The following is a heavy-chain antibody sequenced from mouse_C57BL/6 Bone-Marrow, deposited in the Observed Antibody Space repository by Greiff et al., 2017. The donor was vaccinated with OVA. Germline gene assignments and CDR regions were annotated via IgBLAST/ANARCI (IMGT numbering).Heavy chain of an antibody. J-gene: IGHJ3*01. CDR1: GYTFTAYE. CDR3: TASWFAD. CDR2: IDPETGGT. V-gene: IGHV1-15*01. Sequence: QVQLQQSGAELVRPGASVTLSCKASGYTFTAYEMHWVKQTPVHGLEWIGAIDPETGGTAYNQKFKGKAILTADKSSSTAYMELHSLTSEDSAVDYCTASWFADWGQGTLVTVSA.